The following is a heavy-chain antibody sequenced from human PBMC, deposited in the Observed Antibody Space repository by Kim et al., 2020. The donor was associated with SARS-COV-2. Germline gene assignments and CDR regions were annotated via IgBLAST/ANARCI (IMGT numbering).Heavy chain of an antibody. V-gene: IGHV3-30*03. Sequence: GLEVVALMSFDGSNINYADSVKGRLTISRDNSKNTLYLQMNRLRVEDTAVYYCASDRVRKYPGIAETGLGRLQHWGQGTLVIVSS. CDR2: MSFDGSNI. D-gene: IGHD6-13*01. J-gene: IGHJ1*01. CDR3: ASDRVRKYPGIAETGLGRLQH.